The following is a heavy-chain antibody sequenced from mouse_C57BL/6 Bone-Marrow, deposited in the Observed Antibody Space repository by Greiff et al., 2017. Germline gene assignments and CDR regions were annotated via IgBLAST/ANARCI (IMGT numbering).Heavy chain of an antibody. CDR2: IDPSDSYT. CDR3: ASPLFAY. Sequence: QVQLQQPGAELVMPGASVKLSCKASGYTFTSYWMHWVKQRPGQGLEWIGEIDPSDSYTNYNQKFKGKSTLTVDKSSSTAYMQLSSLTSEDSAVYYCASPLFAYWGQGTLVTVSA. CDR1: GYTFTSYW. J-gene: IGHJ3*01. V-gene: IGHV1-69*01.